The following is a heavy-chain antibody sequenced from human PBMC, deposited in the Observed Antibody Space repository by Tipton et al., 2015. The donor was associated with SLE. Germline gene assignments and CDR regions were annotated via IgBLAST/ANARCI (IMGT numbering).Heavy chain of an antibody. D-gene: IGHD1-14*01. CDR2: IYTSGST. V-gene: IGHV4-4*07. J-gene: IGHJ4*02. CDR1: GGSISSKY. CDR3: ARQGTGFGSGRDDY. Sequence: TLSLTCTVSGGSISSKYWSWIRQPAGKGLEWIGRIYTSGSTNYNPSLKSRVTISVDKSKDQLSLKLSSVAAADTAVYYCARQGTGFGSGRDDYWGQGILVTVSS.